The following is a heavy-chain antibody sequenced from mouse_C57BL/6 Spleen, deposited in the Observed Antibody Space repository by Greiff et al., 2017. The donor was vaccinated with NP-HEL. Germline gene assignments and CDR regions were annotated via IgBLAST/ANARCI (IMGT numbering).Heavy chain of an antibody. CDR3: ARWDYDYDDYYAMDY. J-gene: IGHJ4*01. CDR1: GYAFSSSW. V-gene: IGHV1-82*01. CDR2: IYPGDGDT. Sequence: VQLQQSGPELVKPGASVKISCKASGYAFSSSWMNWVKQRPGQGLEWIGRIYPGDGDTNYNGKFKGKATLTADKSSSTAYMQLSSLTSEDSAVYFCARWDYDYDDYYAMDYWGQGTSVTVSS. D-gene: IGHD2-4*01.